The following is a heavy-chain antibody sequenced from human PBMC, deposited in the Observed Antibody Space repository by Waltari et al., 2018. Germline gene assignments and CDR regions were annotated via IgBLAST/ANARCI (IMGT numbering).Heavy chain of an antibody. CDR1: GYTFTAYW. CDR3: GRATTIYGMDV. CDR2: IYPGDAET. D-gene: IGHD5-12*01. J-gene: IGHJ6*02. V-gene: IGHV5-51*03. Sequence: EVQLVQSGAEVKKPGESLKISCKGSGYTFTAYWIAWVRQVPGRGLEWRGSIYPGDAETRYSPSFQGQVTISADKSISTAYLQWSSLKASDSAMYYCGRATTIYGMDVWGQGTTVTVSS.